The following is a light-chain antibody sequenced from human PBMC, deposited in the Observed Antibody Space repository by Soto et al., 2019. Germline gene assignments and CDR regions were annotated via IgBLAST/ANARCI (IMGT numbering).Light chain of an antibody. V-gene: IGKV3-20*01. CDR3: QQLDTSPQT. CDR2: GTS. J-gene: IGKJ1*01. Sequence: EIVLTQSPGTLSVSPGERATLACRASQTISSNSLALYQQKPGQAPRLLIYGTSSRATGIPDRFSGSGSGTDFTLTISRLEPEDFAVYFCQQLDTSPQTFGQGTKVEVK. CDR1: QTISSNS.